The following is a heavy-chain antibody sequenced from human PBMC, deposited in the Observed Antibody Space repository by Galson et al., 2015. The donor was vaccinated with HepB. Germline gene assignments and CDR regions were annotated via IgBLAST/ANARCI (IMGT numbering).Heavy chain of an antibody. V-gene: IGHV3-23*01. Sequence: SLRLSCAASGFTFSSYAMNWVRQAPGKGLEWVSDISSSGGSTYYADSVKGRFTISRENSQNTLYLQMNNLRAEDTAVYYCAKANYSDVWGQGTLVIVSS. D-gene: IGHD4/OR15-4a*01. CDR1: GFTFSSYA. J-gene: IGHJ4*02. CDR3: AKANYSDV. CDR2: ISSSGGST.